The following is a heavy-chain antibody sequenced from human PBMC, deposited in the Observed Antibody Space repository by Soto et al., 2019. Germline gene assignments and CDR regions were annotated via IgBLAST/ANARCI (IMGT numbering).Heavy chain of an antibody. CDR2: ISYDGSNK. J-gene: IGHJ6*03. V-gene: IGHV3-30*18. Sequence: QVQLVESGGGVVQPGRSLRLSCAASGFTFSSYGMHWVRQAPGKGLEWVAVISYDGSNKYYADSVKGRFTISRDNSKNTLYLQMNSLRAEDTAVYYCAKDGKAIRYSNPFKVPYYYYYYMDVWGKGTTVTVSS. D-gene: IGHD4-4*01. CDR3: AKDGKAIRYSNPFKVPYYYYYYMDV. CDR1: GFTFSSYG.